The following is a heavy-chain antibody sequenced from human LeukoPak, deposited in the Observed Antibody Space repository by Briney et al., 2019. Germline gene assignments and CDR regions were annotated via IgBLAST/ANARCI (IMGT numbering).Heavy chain of an antibody. Sequence: GGSLRLSCAASGFTVSSNYMSWVRQAPGKGLEWVSVIYSGGSTYYADSVKGRFTISRDNSKNTLYLQMNSLRAEDTAVYYCARVGPLQIYYYGMDVWGQGITVTVSS. V-gene: IGHV3-66*01. CDR1: GFTVSSNY. CDR2: IYSGGST. D-gene: IGHD3-16*01. J-gene: IGHJ6*02. CDR3: ARVGPLQIYYYGMDV.